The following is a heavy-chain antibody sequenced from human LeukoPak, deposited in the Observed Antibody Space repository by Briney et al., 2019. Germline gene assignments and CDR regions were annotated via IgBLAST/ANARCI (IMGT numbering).Heavy chain of an antibody. D-gene: IGHD3-22*01. J-gene: IGHJ6*02. Sequence: ASVKVSCTASGYTFTGYYMHWVRQAPGQGLEWMGRINPNSGGTNYAQKFQGRVTITRDTSISTAYMELSRLRSDDTAVYYCARVVSSGRYYYYYGMDVWGQGTTVTVSS. V-gene: IGHV1-2*06. CDR1: GYTFTGYY. CDR2: INPNSGGT. CDR3: ARVVSSGRYYYYYGMDV.